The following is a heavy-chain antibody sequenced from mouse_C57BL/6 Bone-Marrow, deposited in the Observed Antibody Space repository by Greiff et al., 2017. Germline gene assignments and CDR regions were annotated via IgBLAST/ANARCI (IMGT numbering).Heavy chain of an antibody. CDR1: GYTFTSYW. V-gene: IGHV1-5*01. J-gene: IGHJ4*01. D-gene: IGHD2-4*01. CDR3: TKMITTTSYYAMDY. Sequence: EVQRVESGTVLARPGASVTMSCKTSGYTFTSYWMHWVKQRPGQGLEWIGAIYPGNSATSYNQKFKGQAKLTAGTSASTAYMELRSLTNEDDEVYYCTKMITTTSYYAMDYWGQGTSVTVSS. CDR2: IYPGNSAT.